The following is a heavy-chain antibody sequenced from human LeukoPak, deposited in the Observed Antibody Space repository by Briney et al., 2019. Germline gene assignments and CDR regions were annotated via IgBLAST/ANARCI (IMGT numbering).Heavy chain of an antibody. V-gene: IGHV3-53*01. CDR2: IYSGGST. Sequence: GGSLRLSCAASGFTVSSNYMSWVRQAPGKGLEWVSVIYSGGSTCYADSVKGRFTISRDNSKNTLYLQMNSLRAEDTAVYYCARDASSSWDPSRSDGMDVWGQGTTVTVSS. D-gene: IGHD6-13*01. CDR1: GFTVSSNY. CDR3: ARDASSSWDPSRSDGMDV. J-gene: IGHJ6*02.